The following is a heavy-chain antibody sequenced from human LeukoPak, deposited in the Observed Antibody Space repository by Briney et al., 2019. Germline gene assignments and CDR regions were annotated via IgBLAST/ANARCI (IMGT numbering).Heavy chain of an antibody. D-gene: IGHD5-24*01. V-gene: IGHV4-39*07. Sequence: KASETLSLTCTVSGGSIIGNSTDYWGWAHLTPGKGLVWIATVHHSGGTYVNPSLNRRVTISVDTSKNQFSLKLNSVTAADTAMYYCGRWDGYNRGDPWGQGTLVTVSS. J-gene: IGHJ5*02. CDR2: VHHSGGT. CDR1: GGSIIGNSTDY. CDR3: GRWDGYNRGDP.